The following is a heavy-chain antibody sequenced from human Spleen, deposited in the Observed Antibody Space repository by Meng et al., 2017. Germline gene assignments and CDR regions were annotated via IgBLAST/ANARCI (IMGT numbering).Heavy chain of an antibody. D-gene: IGHD3-22*01. V-gene: IGHV4-39*01. CDR3: VRSSAWVRTGFDP. J-gene: IGHJ5*02. CDR1: GGSISSSSFY. CDR2: VGHSGFT. Sequence: QLQVQESGPGLVKPSETLSLTCTVSGGSISSSSFYWVWIRQPPGMGLEWIGSVGHSGFTYYTPSVKSRITVSIDTSRNEFYLKLTSVTAADTAVYFCVRSSAWVRTGFDPWGQGSLVTVSS.